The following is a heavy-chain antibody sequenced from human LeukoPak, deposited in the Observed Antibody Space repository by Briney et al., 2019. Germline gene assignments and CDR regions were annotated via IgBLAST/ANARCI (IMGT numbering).Heavy chain of an antibody. CDR1: GFTFDDYT. J-gene: IGHJ6*03. CDR2: ISGSGGST. V-gene: IGHV3-23*01. D-gene: IGHD3-10*01. CDR3: AKESSGYYYYYMDV. Sequence: GGSLRLSCAASGFTFDDYTMHWLRQAPGKGLEWVSAISGSGGSTYYADSVKGRFTISRDNSKNTLYLQMNSLRAEDTAVYYCAKESSGYYYYYMDVWGKGTTVTISS.